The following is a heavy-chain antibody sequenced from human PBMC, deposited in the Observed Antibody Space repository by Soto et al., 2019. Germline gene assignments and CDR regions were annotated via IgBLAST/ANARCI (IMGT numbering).Heavy chain of an antibody. Sequence: SETLSLTCTVSGGSLSSYYWSWIRQPPGKGLEWIGYIYYSGSTNYNPSLKSRVTISVDTSKNQFSLKLSSVTAADTAVYSCARGTVGGYDSDYWGQGTLVPFSS. V-gene: IGHV4-59*08. CDR3: ARGTVGGYDSDY. D-gene: IGHD5-12*01. J-gene: IGHJ4*02. CDR1: GGSLSSYY. CDR2: IYYSGST.